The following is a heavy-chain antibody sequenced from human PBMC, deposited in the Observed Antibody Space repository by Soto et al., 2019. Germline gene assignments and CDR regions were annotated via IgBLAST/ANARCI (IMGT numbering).Heavy chain of an antibody. V-gene: IGHV3-53*01. CDR1: GLTVSHNY. CDR2: LYAEGTT. Sequence: EVQLVESGGGLIQPGGSLRLSCVASGLTVSHNYMAWVRQAPEMGLEWVSILYAEGTTYYADSVKGRFTISRDSSKNTLFLQMDSLRAEDPAVYYCVRPRPSGENYGMDVWGQGTTVTVS. J-gene: IGHJ6*02. D-gene: IGHD3-10*01. CDR3: VRPRPSGENYGMDV.